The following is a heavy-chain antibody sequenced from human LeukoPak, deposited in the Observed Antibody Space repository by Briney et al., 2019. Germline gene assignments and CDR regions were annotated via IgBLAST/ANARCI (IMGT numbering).Heavy chain of an antibody. D-gene: IGHD2-2*01. V-gene: IGHV3-23*01. CDR3: AKDRRGRSCSSTSCYYFDY. CDR2: IRGSGGST. Sequence: GGSLRLSCAASGFTFSSYAMSWVRQAPGKGLEWVSAIRGSGGSTYYADSVKGRFTISRDNSKNTLYLQMNSLRAEDTAVYYCAKDRRGRSCSSTSCYYFDYWGQGTLVTVSS. J-gene: IGHJ4*02. CDR1: GFTFSSYA.